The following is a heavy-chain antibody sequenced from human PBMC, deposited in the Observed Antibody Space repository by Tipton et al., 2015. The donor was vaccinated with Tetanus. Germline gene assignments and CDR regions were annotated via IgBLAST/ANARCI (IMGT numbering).Heavy chain of an antibody. D-gene: IGHD1-1*01. V-gene: IGHV4-59*01. CDR1: GGSLSTYF. Sequence: TLSLTCSVSGGSLSTYFWTWIRQPPGKGLEWVGYISYTGSTNYNPSLESRLSISLNTSHNQISLKLTSPAATDTAVYYCARLTTPFNPFDLWGQGRLVTVSS. CDR2: ISYTGST. J-gene: IGHJ3*01. CDR3: ARLTTPFNPFDL.